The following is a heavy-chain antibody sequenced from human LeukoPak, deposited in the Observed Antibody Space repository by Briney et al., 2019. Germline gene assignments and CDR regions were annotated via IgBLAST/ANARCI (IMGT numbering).Heavy chain of an antibody. V-gene: IGHV2-5*01. J-gene: IGHJ4*02. Sequence: SGPTLVNPTQTLTLTCTSSGFSLSTSGVGVGWIRQPPGKALGWLPLIYLNDDKRYSPSLKSRRTITKDTSKNQVVLTVTNMDPVDTATYYCAHGVPTVTTADYFDYWGQGTLVTVSS. CDR2: IYLNDDK. CDR1: GFSLSTSGVG. D-gene: IGHD4-17*01. CDR3: AHGVPTVTTADYFDY.